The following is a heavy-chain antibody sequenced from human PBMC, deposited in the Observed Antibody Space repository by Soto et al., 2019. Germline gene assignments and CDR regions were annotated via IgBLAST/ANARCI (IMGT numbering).Heavy chain of an antibody. V-gene: IGHV3-30*18. D-gene: IGHD3-22*01. CDR3: AKDRYDSSGYSEGCVY. CDR1: GFTFSSYG. CDR2: ISYDGSNK. J-gene: IGHJ4*02. Sequence: QVQLVESGGGVVQPGRSLRLSCAASGFTFSSYGMHWVRQAPGKGLEWVAVISYDGSNKYYADSVKGRFTISRDNSKNTLYLQMNSLRAEDTAVYYCAKDRYDSSGYSEGCVYWGQGTLVTVSS.